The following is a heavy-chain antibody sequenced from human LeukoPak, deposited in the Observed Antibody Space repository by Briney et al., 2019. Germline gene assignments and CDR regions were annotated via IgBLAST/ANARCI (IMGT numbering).Heavy chain of an antibody. CDR2: ISSSGSTI. CDR3: ASLGDIVVVVADNAFDI. CDR1: GFTFSSYE. V-gene: IGHV3-48*03. J-gene: IGHJ3*02. Sequence: PGGSLRLSCAASGFTFSSYEMNWVRQAPGKGLEWVSYISSSGSTIYYADSVKGRFTISGDNAKNSLYLQMNSLRAEDTAVYYCASLGDIVVVVADNAFDIWGQGTMVTVSS. D-gene: IGHD2-15*01.